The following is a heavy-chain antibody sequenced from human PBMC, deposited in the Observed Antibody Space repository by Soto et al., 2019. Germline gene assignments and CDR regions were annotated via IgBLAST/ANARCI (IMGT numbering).Heavy chain of an antibody. V-gene: IGHV1-69*13. CDR1: GGTFSSYA. CDR3: ARAGRGYCSSTSCYKLSTFDY. CDR2: IIPIFGTA. D-gene: IGHD2-2*02. Sequence: GASVKVSCKASGGTFSSYAISWVRQAPGQGLEWMGGIIPIFGTANYAQKFQGGVTITADESTSTAYMELSSLRSEDTAVYYCARAGRGYCSSTSCYKLSTFDYWGQGTLVTVSS. J-gene: IGHJ4*02.